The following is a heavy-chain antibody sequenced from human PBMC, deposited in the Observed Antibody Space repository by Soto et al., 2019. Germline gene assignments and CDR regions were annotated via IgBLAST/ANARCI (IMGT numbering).Heavy chain of an antibody. CDR3: ARTYGGDYFDS. Sequence: QVQLQESGPGLVKPSQTLSLTCTVSGGSISSGDYYWAWIRQPPGKGLEWIGHIYYRGRTYYNPSLKXRFTISXXTSKNQFSLNLNSVTASDTAVYFCARTYGGDYFDSWGQGTLVTVSS. CDR1: GGSISSGDYY. D-gene: IGHD2-21*01. J-gene: IGHJ4*02. V-gene: IGHV4-30-4*01. CDR2: IYYRGRT.